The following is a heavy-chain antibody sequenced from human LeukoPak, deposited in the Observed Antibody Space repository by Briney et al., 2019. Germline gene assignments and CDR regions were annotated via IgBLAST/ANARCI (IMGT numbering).Heavy chain of an antibody. CDR2: IYYSGST. D-gene: IGHD3-16*02. CDR3: ARGANKPSYDYVWGGYRTGWYFDY. V-gene: IGHV4-31*03. J-gene: IGHJ4*02. CDR1: GGSISSGGYY. Sequence: SETLSLTCTVSGGSISSGGYYWSWIRQHPGKGLEWIGYIYYSGSTYYNPSLKSRVTISVDTAKNQFSLKLSSVTAADTAVYYCARGANKPSYDYVWGGYRTGWYFDYWGQGTLVTVSS.